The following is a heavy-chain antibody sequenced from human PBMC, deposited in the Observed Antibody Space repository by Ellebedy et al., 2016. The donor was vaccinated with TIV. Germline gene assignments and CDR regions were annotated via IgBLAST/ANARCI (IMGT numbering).Heavy chain of an antibody. D-gene: IGHD5-24*01. CDR2: ISSSGSS. CDR3: ARVSEEDGSNGGDWFDP. CDR1: GDSISSGNHY. V-gene: IGHV4-31*02. Sequence: SETLSLXXSVSGDSISSGNHYWSWIRQHPGEGLEWIGHISSSGSSYYNPSLQSRATISVDTSRHQFSLKLNSVTAADTAIYYCARVSEEDGSNGGDWFDPWGQGTLVTVAS. J-gene: IGHJ5*02.